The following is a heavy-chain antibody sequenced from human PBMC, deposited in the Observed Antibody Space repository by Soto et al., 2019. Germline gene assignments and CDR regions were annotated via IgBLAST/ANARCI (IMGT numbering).Heavy chain of an antibody. V-gene: IGHV3-23*01. J-gene: IGHJ4*02. CDR2: SGSGYSI. CDR1: GFSISSYG. Sequence: GSLRLSCAASGFSISSYGMSWVRQAPGKGLECVSSSGSGYSIYYADSVKGRFTISRDNSKNTLFLQMNNLRADDTAVYYCAKGRGSSWSVVFFDYWGQGALVTVSS. CDR3: AKGRGSSWSVVFFDY. D-gene: IGHD6-13*01.